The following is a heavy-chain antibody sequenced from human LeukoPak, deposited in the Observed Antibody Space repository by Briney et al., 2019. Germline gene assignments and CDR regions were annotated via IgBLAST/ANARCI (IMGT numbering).Heavy chain of an antibody. CDR2: IYYSGST. Sequence: SETLSLTCTVSGGSIRSSNYYWGWIRQPPGKGLEWIGNIYYSGSTYYNPSLKSRVTISVDTSKNHFSLKLSSVTAADPAVYYCARARSTSFNWFDPWGQGTLVTVSS. CDR1: GGSIRSSNYY. J-gene: IGHJ5*02. V-gene: IGHV4-39*02. D-gene: IGHD2-2*01. CDR3: ARARSTSFNWFDP.